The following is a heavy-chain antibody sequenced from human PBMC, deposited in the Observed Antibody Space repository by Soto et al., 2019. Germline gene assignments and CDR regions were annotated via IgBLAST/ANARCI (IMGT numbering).Heavy chain of an antibody. Sequence: QVQLVESGGGVVQPGGSLRLSCATSGFSFSSHGFHWVRQAPGKGLEWVADIWSDGSKRYYADSVKGRFTISRDDAMKTLYVQMNSLRVEATAVYFCARDLSYGSRNMDPRGQGTLVAVSS. J-gene: IGHJ5*02. CDR2: IWSDGSKR. V-gene: IGHV3-33*01. D-gene: IGHD5-18*01. CDR1: GFSFSSHG. CDR3: ARDLSYGSRNMDP.